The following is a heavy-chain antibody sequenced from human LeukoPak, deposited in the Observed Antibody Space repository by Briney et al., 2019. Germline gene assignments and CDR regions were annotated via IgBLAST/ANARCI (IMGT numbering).Heavy chain of an antibody. D-gene: IGHD1-26*01. CDR1: GFTFSTYW. Sequence: GGSLRLSCAASGFTFSTYWIHWVRQAPGKGLVWVSVIYSGGSTYYADSVKGRFTISRDNSKNTLYLQMNSLRAEDTAVYYCARGDSGSPNWFDPWGQGTLVTVSS. V-gene: IGHV3-66*01. J-gene: IGHJ5*02. CDR3: ARGDSGSPNWFDP. CDR2: IYSGGST.